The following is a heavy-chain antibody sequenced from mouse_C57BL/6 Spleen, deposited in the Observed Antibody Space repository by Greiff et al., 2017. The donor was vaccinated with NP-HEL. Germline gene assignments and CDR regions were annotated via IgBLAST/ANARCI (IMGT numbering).Heavy chain of an antibody. Sequence: EVQLQQSGAELVRPGASVKLSCTASGFNIKDDYMHWVKPRPEQGLERIGWIDPENGDTEYASKFQGKATIIADTSSNTADLQLSSPTSVYTAVYYCPPHSGGSSSFAYWGQGTLVTVSA. V-gene: IGHV14-4*01. J-gene: IGHJ3*01. CDR2: IDPENGDT. D-gene: IGHD1-1*01. CDR1: GFNIKDDY. CDR3: PPHSGGSSSFAY.